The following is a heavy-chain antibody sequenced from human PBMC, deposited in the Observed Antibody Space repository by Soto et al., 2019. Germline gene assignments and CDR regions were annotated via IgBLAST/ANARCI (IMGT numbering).Heavy chain of an antibody. Sequence: PSETLSLTCAVYGGYFSGYYWNWIRQPPGKGLEWIGEINHSGNTNYNPSLKSRVSISVDTSKNQFSLKLSSVTAADTAVYYCARDGYCSSSSCYASYRMDVWGQGTTVT. D-gene: IGHD2-2*01. J-gene: IGHJ6*02. CDR2: INHSGNT. CDR3: ARDGYCSSSSCYASYRMDV. CDR1: GGYFSGYY. V-gene: IGHV4-34*01.